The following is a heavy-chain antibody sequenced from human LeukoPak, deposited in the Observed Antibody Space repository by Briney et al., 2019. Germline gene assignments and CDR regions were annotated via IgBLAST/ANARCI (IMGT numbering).Heavy chain of an antibody. D-gene: IGHD3-10*01. V-gene: IGHV3-48*03. CDR1: GFTFSDYE. CDR2: MTKTGASI. J-gene: IGHJ4*02. Sequence: RGGSLRLSCVASGFTFSDYEMHWIRQAPGKGLEWVSYMTKTGASIYYAPSVRGRFTISSDTADNSLYLQMNSLRAEDSALYYCARGRILRAESFIDFWGQGTLVTVSS. CDR3: ARGRILRAESFIDF.